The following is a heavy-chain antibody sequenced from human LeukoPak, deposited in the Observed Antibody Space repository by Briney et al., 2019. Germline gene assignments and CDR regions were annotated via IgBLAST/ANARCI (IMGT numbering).Heavy chain of an antibody. D-gene: IGHD3-10*01. CDR3: AKDIRAVRGVDFDY. V-gene: IGHV3-30*04. Sequence: GGSLRLSCAASGFTFSSYTMHWVRQAPGKGLEWVAVISYDGSNKYYADSVKGRFTISRDNAKNSLYLQMNSLRAEDTALYYCAKDIRAVRGVDFDYWGQGTLVTVSS. CDR1: GFTFSSYT. CDR2: ISYDGSNK. J-gene: IGHJ4*02.